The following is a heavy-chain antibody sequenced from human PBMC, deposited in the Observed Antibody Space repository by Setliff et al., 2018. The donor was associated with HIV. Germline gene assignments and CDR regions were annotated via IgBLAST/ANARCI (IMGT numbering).Heavy chain of an antibody. D-gene: IGHD3-16*02. V-gene: IGHV3-7*01. CDR1: GFTLSRYW. J-gene: IGHJ4*02. CDR3: ASPYYDFVGGSYQQDY. CDR2: INQDGSER. Sequence: GGSLRLSCAASGFTLSRYWMSWVRQAPGKGLEWVANINQDGSERHYVDSGKGRFTISRDNAKNLLSLQMNSLRVEDTAVYYCASPYYDFVGGSYQQDYWGQGTLVTVSS.